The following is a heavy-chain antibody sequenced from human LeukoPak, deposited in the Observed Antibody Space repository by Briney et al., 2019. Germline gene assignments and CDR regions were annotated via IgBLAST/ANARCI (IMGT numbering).Heavy chain of an antibody. Sequence: GGSLRLSCAASGFTFSSYAMSWVRQAPGKGLEWVSAISGSGGSTYYADSAKGRFTISRDNSKNTLYLQMNSLRAEDTAVYYCAAGYYDSSGYNYWGQGTLVTVSS. D-gene: IGHD3-22*01. CDR2: ISGSGGST. CDR3: AAGYYDSSGYNY. J-gene: IGHJ4*02. V-gene: IGHV3-23*01. CDR1: GFTFSSYA.